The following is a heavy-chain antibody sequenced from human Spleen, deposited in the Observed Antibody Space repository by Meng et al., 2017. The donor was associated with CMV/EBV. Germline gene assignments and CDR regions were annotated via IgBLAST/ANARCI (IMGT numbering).Heavy chain of an antibody. CDR1: GFTFDDYG. J-gene: IGHJ5*01. CDR3: AREWHGSFDY. Sequence: GESLKISCAASGFTFDDYGMSWVRQAPGKGLEWVSGINWNGGSTGYADSVKGRFTISRDNAKNSVFLQMNSLRAEDTAVYYCAREWHGSFDYWGHGTPVTVSS. V-gene: IGHV3-20*04. D-gene: IGHD2-15*01. CDR2: INWNGGST.